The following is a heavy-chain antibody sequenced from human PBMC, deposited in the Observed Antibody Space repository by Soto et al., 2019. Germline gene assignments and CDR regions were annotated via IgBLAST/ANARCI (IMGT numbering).Heavy chain of an antibody. J-gene: IGHJ4*02. CDR3: ARRGSSRSWFDY. CDR1: GYTFISYY. V-gene: IGHV1-46*01. Sequence: QVQLVQSGAEVKKPGASVKVSCKASGYTFISYYMHWVRQAPGQGLEWMGVINPSGGSTSYAQKFQGRVTMTRHTSTSTVYMELSSLRSEATAVYYCARRGSSRSWFDYWCQGTLVTVSS. CDR2: INPSGGST. D-gene: IGHD6-13*01.